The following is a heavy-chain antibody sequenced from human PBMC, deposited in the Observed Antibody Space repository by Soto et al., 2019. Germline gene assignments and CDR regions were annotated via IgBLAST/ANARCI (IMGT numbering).Heavy chain of an antibody. D-gene: IGHD3-22*01. CDR3: ARGGRHDSSGYYLPFSGMDV. CDR2: ISAYNGNT. Sequence: ASVKVSCKASGYTFTSYGISWVRQAPGQGLEWMGWISAYNGNTNYAQKIQGRVTMTTDTSTSTAYMELRSLRSYDTAVYYCARGGRHDSSGYYLPFSGMDVWGQGTTVTVSS. V-gene: IGHV1-18*01. CDR1: GYTFTSYG. J-gene: IGHJ6*02.